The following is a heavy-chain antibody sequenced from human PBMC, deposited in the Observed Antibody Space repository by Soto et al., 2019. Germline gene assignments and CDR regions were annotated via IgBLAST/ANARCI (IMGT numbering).Heavy chain of an antibody. CDR2: INHSGST. V-gene: IGHV4-34*02. D-gene: IGHD5-18*01. J-gene: IGHJ5*02. CDR3: ARNKRGFGSGYGGWFDP. Sequence: QVQLQQWGAGLLKPSETLSLTCAIYGGSFSGYYWSWIRQPPGKGLEWIADINHSGSTNYSPSLKSRVTISQDTSKNQFSLNLRSVTAADTAVYYCARNKRGFGSGYGGWFDPWGRGTPVTVSS. CDR1: GGSFSGYY.